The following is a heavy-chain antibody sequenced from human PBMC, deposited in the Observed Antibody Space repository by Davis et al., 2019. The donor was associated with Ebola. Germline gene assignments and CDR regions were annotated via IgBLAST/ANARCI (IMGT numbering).Heavy chain of an antibody. Sequence: SETLSLTCAVYGGSFSGYYWSWIRQPPGKGLEWIGEINHSGSTNYNPSLKSRVTISVDKSKNQFSLRLTSVTAADTAVYYCATTQWLREFDNWGQGTLVTVSS. CDR3: ATTQWLREFDN. CDR2: INHSGST. CDR1: GGSFSGYY. J-gene: IGHJ4*02. V-gene: IGHV4-34*01. D-gene: IGHD6-19*01.